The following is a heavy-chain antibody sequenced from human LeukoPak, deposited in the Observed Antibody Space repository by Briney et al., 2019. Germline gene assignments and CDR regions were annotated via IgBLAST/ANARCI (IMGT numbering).Heavy chain of an antibody. V-gene: IGHV3-23*01. J-gene: IGHJ4*02. CDR3: AKGSYYDSSGSFYFDY. CDR1: GFTFSNSA. D-gene: IGHD3-22*01. Sequence: GGSLRLSCAASGFTFSNSAMNWVRQAPGEGLEWVSTITGGGSTYYADSVKGRFTISRDNSKNTLYVQVNSLGTEDTAAYYCAKGSYYDSSGSFYFDYWGQGTLVTVSS. CDR2: ITGGGST.